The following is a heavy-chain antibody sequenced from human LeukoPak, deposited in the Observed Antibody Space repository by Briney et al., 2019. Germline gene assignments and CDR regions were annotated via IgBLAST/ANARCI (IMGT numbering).Heavy chain of an antibody. CDR1: GFTFSSYW. CDR2: IKGDGRDK. V-gene: IGHV3-7*01. CDR3: ARGVDSAIDW. J-gene: IGHJ4*02. D-gene: IGHD3-9*01. Sequence: GGSLRLSCAASGFTFSSYWMNCVRQAPGEGLEWVANIKGDGRDKYYVGCVRGRFTISRDNADNALYLQMNSLRGDDTAVYYCARGVDSAIDWWGQGTLVTVSS.